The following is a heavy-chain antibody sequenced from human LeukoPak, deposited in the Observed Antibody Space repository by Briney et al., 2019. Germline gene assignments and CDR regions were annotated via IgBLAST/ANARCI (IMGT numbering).Heavy chain of an antibody. CDR1: GGSFSGYY. D-gene: IGHD2-2*01. J-gene: IGHJ4*02. V-gene: IGHV4-34*01. CDR3: ASTGYCSSTSCSNDY. CDR2: INQSGST. Sequence: SETLSLTCAVYGGSFSGYYWSWIRQPPGKGLEWIGEINQSGSTNYNPSLKSRVTISVDTSKNQFSLKLSSVTAADTAVYYCASTGYCSSTSCSNDYWGQGTLVTVSS.